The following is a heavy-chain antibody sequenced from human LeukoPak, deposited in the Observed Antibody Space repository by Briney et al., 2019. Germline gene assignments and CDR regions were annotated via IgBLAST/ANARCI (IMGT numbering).Heavy chain of an antibody. CDR3: VRDTFSHDAFDI. CDR2: ISTSSSYI. CDR1: GFNFRNYG. V-gene: IGHV3-21*01. Sequence: GGSLRLSCAASGFNFRNYGMHWVRQAPGKGLEWVSSISTSSSYIYSADSVKGRFTISRDNAKNSLYLQMNSLRAEDTAVYYCVRDTFSHDAFDIWGQGTMVTVSS. D-gene: IGHD3-16*01. J-gene: IGHJ3*02.